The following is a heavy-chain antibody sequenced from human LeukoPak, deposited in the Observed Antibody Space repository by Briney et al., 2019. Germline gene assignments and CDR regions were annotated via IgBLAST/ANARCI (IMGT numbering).Heavy chain of an antibody. D-gene: IGHD3-9*01. V-gene: IGHV3-30-3*01. Sequence: PGGSLRLSCAASGFTFSSFTMLWVRQAPGKGLEWVALISYDGSNKYYADSVKGRFTISRDNSKNTLYLQMNSLRPEDTAVYYCARDRVPRDYDILTGYYNRNAFDIWGQGTMLTVSS. CDR1: GFTFSSFT. CDR2: ISYDGSNK. CDR3: ARDRVPRDYDILTGYYNRNAFDI. J-gene: IGHJ3*02.